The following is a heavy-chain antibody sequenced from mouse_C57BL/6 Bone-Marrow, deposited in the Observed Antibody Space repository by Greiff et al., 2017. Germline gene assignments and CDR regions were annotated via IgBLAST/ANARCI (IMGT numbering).Heavy chain of an antibody. D-gene: IGHD6-2*01. J-gene: IGHJ3*01. CDR1: GYTFTSYW. CDR3: ARSLGRVLPWFAY. V-gene: IGHV1-72*01. Sequence: QVQLQQPGAALVQPGASVKLSCKASGYTFTSYWMHWVKQRPGRGLEWIGRIDPNSGSTKYNEKFKSKATLTVDKPSSTAYLPLSSLTSEDSAVYYGARSLGRVLPWFAYWGQGTLVTVSA. CDR2: IDPNSGST.